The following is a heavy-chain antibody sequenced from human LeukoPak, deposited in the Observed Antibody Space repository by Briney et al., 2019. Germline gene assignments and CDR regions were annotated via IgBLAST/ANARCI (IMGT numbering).Heavy chain of an antibody. D-gene: IGHD2-21*02. J-gene: IGHJ3*02. CDR3: ASNGLPAAFDI. Sequence: PGGSLRLSCAASGFTFSSYGMHWVRQAPGKGLEWVAVISYDGSNKYYADSVKGRFTISRDNSKSTLYLQMNSLRAEDTAVYYCASNGLPAAFDIWGQGTMVTVSS. V-gene: IGHV3-30*03. CDR2: ISYDGSNK. CDR1: GFTFSSYG.